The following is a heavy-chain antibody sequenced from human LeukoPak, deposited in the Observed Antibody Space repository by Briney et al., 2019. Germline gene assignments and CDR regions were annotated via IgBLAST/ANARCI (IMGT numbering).Heavy chain of an antibody. CDR2: ISGSGGST. CDR3: AKCVRDFWSGYWYYFDY. Sequence: LPGGSLRLSCAASGFTFTTNAMSWVRQAPGKGLEWVSAISGSGGSTYYADPVKGRFTISRDNSKNTLYLQMNNLRAEDTAVYYCAKCVRDFWSGYWYYFDYWGQGTLVTVSS. D-gene: IGHD3-3*01. V-gene: IGHV3-23*01. J-gene: IGHJ4*02. CDR1: GFTFTTNA.